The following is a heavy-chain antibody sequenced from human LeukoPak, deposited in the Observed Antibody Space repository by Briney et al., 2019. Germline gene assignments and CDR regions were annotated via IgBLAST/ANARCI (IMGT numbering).Heavy chain of an antibody. J-gene: IGHJ5*02. CDR3: AKDLAAAGSLDP. Sequence: GGSLRLPCAASGFTFSSYGMHWVRQAPGKGLEWVAVISYDGSNKYYADSVKGRFTISRDNSKNTLYLQMNSLRAEDTAVYYCAKDLAAAGSLDPWGQGTLVTVSS. D-gene: IGHD6-13*01. CDR2: ISYDGSNK. V-gene: IGHV3-30*18. CDR1: GFTFSSYG.